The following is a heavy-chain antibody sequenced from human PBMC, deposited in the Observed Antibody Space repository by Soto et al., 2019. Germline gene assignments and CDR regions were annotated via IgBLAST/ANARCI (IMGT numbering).Heavy chain of an antibody. CDR2: ISSSSSYI. CDR1: GFTFSSYS. CDR3: ARAPPDDYYGMDV. V-gene: IGHV3-21*01. Sequence: EVQLVESGGGLVKPGGSLRLSCAASGFTFSSYSMNWVRQAPGKGLEWVSSISSSSSYIYYADSVKGRFTISRDNAKNSLYLQMNSLRAEDTAVYYCARAPPDDYYGMDVWGQGTTVTVSS. J-gene: IGHJ6*02.